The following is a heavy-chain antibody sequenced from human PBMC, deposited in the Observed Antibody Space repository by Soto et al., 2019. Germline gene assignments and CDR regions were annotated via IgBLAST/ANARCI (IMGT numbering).Heavy chain of an antibody. CDR2: IYYSGST. Sequence: PSETLSLTCTVSGGSISSGDYYWSWIRQPPGKGLEWIGYIYYSGSTYYNPSLKSRVTISVDTSKNQFSLKLSSVTAADTAVYYCAREGYSYGYRGMDVWGQGTTVTVSS. V-gene: IGHV4-30-4*01. J-gene: IGHJ6*02. D-gene: IGHD5-18*01. CDR1: GGSISSGDYY. CDR3: AREGYSYGYRGMDV.